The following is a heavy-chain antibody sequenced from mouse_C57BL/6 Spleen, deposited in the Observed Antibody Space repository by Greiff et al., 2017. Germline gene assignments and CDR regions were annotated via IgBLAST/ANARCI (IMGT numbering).Heavy chain of an antibody. CDR3: SRAMHAMDD. CDR2: IDPSDSYT. Sequence: VQLQQPGAELVMPGASVKLSCKASGYTFTSYWMHWVKQRPGQGLEWIGEIDPSDSYTNYNQKFKGKSTLTVDKSSSTAYMQLSSLTSEDSAVYYCSRAMHAMDDWGQGTSVTVSS. J-gene: IGHJ4*01. CDR1: GYTFTSYW. V-gene: IGHV1-69*01.